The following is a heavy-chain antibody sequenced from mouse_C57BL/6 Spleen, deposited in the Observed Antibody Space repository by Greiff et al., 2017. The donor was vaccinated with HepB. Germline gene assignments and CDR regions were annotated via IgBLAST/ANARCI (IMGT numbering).Heavy chain of an antibody. J-gene: IGHJ3*01. CDR2: IWSGGST. V-gene: IGHV2-2*01. CDR1: GFSLTSYG. D-gene: IGHD1-1*01. CDR3: ARGAYYGSSPFAY. Sequence: VKLVESGPGLVQPSQSLSITCTVSGFSLTSYGVHWVRQSPGKGLEWLGVIWSGGSTDYNAAFISRLSISKDNSKSQVFFKMNSLQADDTAIYYCARGAYYGSSPFAYWGQGTLVTVSA.